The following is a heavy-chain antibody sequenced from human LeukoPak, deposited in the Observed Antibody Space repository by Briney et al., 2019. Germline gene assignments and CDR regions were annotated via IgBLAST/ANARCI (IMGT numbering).Heavy chain of an antibody. CDR2: INPNSGGT. D-gene: IGHD3-10*01. J-gene: IGHJ4*02. V-gene: IGHV1-2*06. Sequence: GASVKVSCKASGYTFTGYYMHWVRQAPGQGLEWMGRINPNSGGTNYAQTFQGRVTMTRDTSISTAYMELSRLRSDDTAVYYCARDGGFGSYNPPYFDYWGQGTLVTVSS. CDR1: GYTFTGYY. CDR3: ARDGGFGSYNPPYFDY.